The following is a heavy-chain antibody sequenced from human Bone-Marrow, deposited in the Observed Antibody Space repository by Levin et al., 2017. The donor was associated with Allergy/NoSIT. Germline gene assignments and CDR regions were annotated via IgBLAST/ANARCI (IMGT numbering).Heavy chain of an antibody. D-gene: IGHD1-26*01. CDR3: AREERVSPEEGLWADYFDY. V-gene: IGHV3-30-3*01. CDR1: GFTFSSYA. J-gene: IGHJ4*02. Sequence: GGSLRLSCAASGFTFSSYAMHWVRQAPGKGLEWVAVISYDGSNKYYADSVKGRFTISRDNSKNTLYLQMNSLRAEDTAVYYCAREERVSPEEGLWADYFDYWGQGTLVTVSS. CDR2: ISYDGSNK.